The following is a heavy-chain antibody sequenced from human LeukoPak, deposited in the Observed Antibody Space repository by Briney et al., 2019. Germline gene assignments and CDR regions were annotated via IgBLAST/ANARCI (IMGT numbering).Heavy chain of an antibody. CDR2: ISSSSSYI. Sequence: PGGSLRLSCAASGFTFSRYSMNWVRQAPGKGLEWVSSISSSSSYIYYADSVKGRFTISRDNAKNSLYLQMNSLRAEDTAVYYCARDQYDSSGYYYVGFFDYWGQGTLVTVSS. D-gene: IGHD3-22*01. J-gene: IGHJ4*02. CDR3: ARDQYDSSGYYYVGFFDY. CDR1: GFTFSRYS. V-gene: IGHV3-21*01.